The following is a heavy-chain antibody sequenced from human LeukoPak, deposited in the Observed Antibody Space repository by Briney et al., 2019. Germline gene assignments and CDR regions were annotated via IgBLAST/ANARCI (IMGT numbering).Heavy chain of an antibody. Sequence: GGSLRLSCEGSGFTFSNYWMGWVRQAPGKGLQWVANIKTDGSEKYYVDSVKGRFTISRDNAKNSLYLQMNSLRAEDTAVYYCATSRFYLESWGQGTLVTVSS. V-gene: IGHV3-7*01. J-gene: IGHJ4*02. CDR1: GFTFSNYW. CDR2: IKTDGSEK. CDR3: ATSRFYLES.